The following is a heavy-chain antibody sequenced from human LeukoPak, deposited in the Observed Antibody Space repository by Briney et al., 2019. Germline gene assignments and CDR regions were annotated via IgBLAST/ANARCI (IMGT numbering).Heavy chain of an antibody. CDR1: GYTFTIYG. Sequence: SVKVSCKASGYTFTIYGISWVRQAPGQGLEWMGGIIPILGTTNYAQKFQGRVTITADESTSTLYMELRSLRSEDTAIYYCARDDYYDSSAYRENPFDVWGQGTMVTVSS. J-gene: IGHJ3*01. CDR3: ARDDYYDSSAYRENPFDV. D-gene: IGHD3-22*01. V-gene: IGHV1-69*13. CDR2: IIPILGTT.